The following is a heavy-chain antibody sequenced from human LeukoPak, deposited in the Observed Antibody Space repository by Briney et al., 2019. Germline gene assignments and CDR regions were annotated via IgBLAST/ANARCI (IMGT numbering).Heavy chain of an antibody. CDR3: ARHGNHYYGSGGFDY. V-gene: IGHV4-39*01. D-gene: IGHD3-10*01. J-gene: IGHJ4*02. CDR2: IYYGGST. CDR1: GGSISSSYY. Sequence: SETLSLTCTVSGGSISSSYYWGWIRQPPGKGLDWIGSIYYGGSTYYNPSLRSRVTTSVDTSKNQFSLKLTSVTAADTAVYYCARHGNHYYGSGGFDYWGQGTLVTVSS.